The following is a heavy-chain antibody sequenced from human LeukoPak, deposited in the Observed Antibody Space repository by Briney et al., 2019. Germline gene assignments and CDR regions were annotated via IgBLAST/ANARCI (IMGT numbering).Heavy chain of an antibody. V-gene: IGHV3-74*01. CDR1: GFAFSSHW. CDR3: ARDEVGAPPIDY. Sequence: GGSLRLSCGASGFAFSSHWMHWVRQAPGKGLVWVSNINGDGGSTGYADSVKGRFTTSRDNAKNTLYLHMNSLRVEDTAVYYCARDEVGAPPIDYWGQGALVTVSS. D-gene: IGHD1-26*01. J-gene: IGHJ4*02. CDR2: INGDGGST.